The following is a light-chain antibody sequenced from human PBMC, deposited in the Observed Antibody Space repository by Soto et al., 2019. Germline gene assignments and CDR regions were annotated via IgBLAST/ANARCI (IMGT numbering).Light chain of an antibody. CDR1: SSDVGSYNY. V-gene: IGLV2-14*01. J-gene: IGLJ2*01. CDR3: SSYTSSSTLL. Sequence: QSALTQPASVSGSPGQSITISCSGTSSDVGSYNYVSWYQQHPDRAPKLMIYDVSNRHSGVSNRFSGSKSGNTASLTISGLQAEDEADYYCSSYTSSSTLLFGGGTKITVL. CDR2: DVS.